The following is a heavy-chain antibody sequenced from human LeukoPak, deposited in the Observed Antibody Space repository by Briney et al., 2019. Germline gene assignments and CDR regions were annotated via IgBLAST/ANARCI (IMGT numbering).Heavy chain of an antibody. J-gene: IGHJ4*02. Sequence: ASVKVSCKASGGTFSSYAISWVRQAPGQGLEWMGGIIPIFGTANYAQKFQGRVTITADESTSTAYMELSSLRSEDTAVYYCARDWIGYCSSTSCSTPLDYWGQGTLVTVSS. D-gene: IGHD2-2*01. CDR1: GGTFSSYA. CDR2: IIPIFGTA. V-gene: IGHV1-69*01. CDR3: ARDWIGYCSSTSCSTPLDY.